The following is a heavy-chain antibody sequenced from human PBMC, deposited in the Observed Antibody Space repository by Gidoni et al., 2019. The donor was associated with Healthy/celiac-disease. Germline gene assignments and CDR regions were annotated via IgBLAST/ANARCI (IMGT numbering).Heavy chain of an antibody. Sequence: QVQLQESGPGLVKPSQTLPLTCTLSGGSISSGGYSWSGIRPHPGKGLEWIGYISYSWSTYSNPSLKRRVTISVDTSKNQFSLKLSSVTAADTAVYYCARVFHDFWSGYYSDYWGQGTLVTVSS. CDR3: ARVFHDFWSGYYSDY. D-gene: IGHD3-3*01. CDR2: ISYSWST. V-gene: IGHV4-31*03. CDR1: GGSISSGGYS. J-gene: IGHJ4*02.